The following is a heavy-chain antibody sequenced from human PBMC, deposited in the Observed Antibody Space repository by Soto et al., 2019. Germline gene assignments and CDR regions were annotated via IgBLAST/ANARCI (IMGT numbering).Heavy chain of an antibody. Sequence: QLQLQESGPGLVKPSETLSLTCTVSGGSISSSSYYWGWIRQPPGKGLEWIGSIYYSGSTYYNPSLKSRVTISVDTAKNQFSLKLSAVTAADTAVYYYARPGVGNWFDPWGQGTLVTVSS. D-gene: IGHD2-2*01. CDR1: GGSISSSSYY. V-gene: IGHV4-39*01. J-gene: IGHJ5*02. CDR2: IYYSGST. CDR3: ARPGVGNWFDP.